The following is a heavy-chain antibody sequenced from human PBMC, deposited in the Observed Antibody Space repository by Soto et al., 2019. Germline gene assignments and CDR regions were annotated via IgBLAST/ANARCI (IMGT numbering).Heavy chain of an antibody. CDR3: TTEQDGAGTTKYYFDY. CDR1: GFTFSNAW. V-gene: IGHV3-15*01. Sequence: GGSLRLSCAASGFTFSNAWMSWVRQAPGKGLEWVGRIKSKTDGGTTDYAAPVKGRFTISRDDSKNTLYLQMNSLKTEDTAVYYCTTEQDGAGTTKYYFDYWGQGTLVTVSS. D-gene: IGHD1-7*01. J-gene: IGHJ4*02. CDR2: IKSKTDGGTT.